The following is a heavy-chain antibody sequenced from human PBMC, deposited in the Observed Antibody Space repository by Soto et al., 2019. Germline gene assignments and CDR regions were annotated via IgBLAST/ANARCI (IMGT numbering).Heavy chain of an antibody. CDR3: ARHRTRTVVLYFDF. Sequence: SVKVSCKASGGTFSNYVVNWVRQAPGQGLEWMGRIIPSSGAANYAQKFQGRGTITADKSTSTSYMELSSLRSEDTAVYYCARHRTRTVVLYFDFWGHGTLVTDS. J-gene: IGHJ4*01. CDR1: GGTFSNYV. V-gene: IGHV1-69*06. CDR2: IIPSSGAA. D-gene: IGHD2-15*01.